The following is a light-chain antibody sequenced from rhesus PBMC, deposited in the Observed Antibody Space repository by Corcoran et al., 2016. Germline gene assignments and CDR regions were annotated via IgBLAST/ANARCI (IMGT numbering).Light chain of an antibody. CDR1: QGFTNW. V-gene: IGKV1-22*01. Sequence: DIQMTQSPSSLSASVGDKVTISCQASQGFTNWLAWYQPKPGKPPKLLIYEASTLHSGVPSRFSGGGSGTSFTLTISSLQPEDFATYYCLQDDSSPYSFGQGTKVEIK. J-gene: IGKJ2*01. CDR2: EAS. CDR3: LQDDSSPYS.